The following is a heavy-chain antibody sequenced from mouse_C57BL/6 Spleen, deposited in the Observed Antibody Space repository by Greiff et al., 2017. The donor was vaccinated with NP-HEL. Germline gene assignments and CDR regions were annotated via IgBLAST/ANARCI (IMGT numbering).Heavy chain of an antibody. CDR3: ARDRGWLLRFAY. CDR1: GYSITSGYY. J-gene: IGHJ3*01. Sequence: EVQLQESGPGLVKPSQSLSLTCSVTGYSITSGYYWNWIRQFPGNKLEWMGYISYDGSNNYNPSLKNRISITRDTSKNQFFLKLNSVTTEDTATYYCARDRGWLLRFAYWGQGTLVTVSA. CDR2: ISYDGSN. V-gene: IGHV3-6*01. D-gene: IGHD2-3*01.